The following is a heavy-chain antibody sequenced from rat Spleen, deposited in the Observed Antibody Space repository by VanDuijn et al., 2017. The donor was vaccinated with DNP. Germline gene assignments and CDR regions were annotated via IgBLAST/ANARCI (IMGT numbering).Heavy chain of an antibody. CDR3: TRGGPFED. J-gene: IGHJ2*01. D-gene: IGHD1-11*01. Sequence: EVHLVESGGGLVQPGRSMKLSCAASGFTFSDFPMAWVRQTPTKGLEWVATISASGGTTYYRDSVRGRFTISRDTAESTLYLQMNSLRSEDSAVYYCTRGGPFEDWGQGVMVTVSS. CDR2: ISASGGTT. V-gene: IGHV5-46*01. CDR1: GFTFSDFP.